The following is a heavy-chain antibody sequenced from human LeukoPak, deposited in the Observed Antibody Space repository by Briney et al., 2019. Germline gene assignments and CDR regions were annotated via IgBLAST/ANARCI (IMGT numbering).Heavy chain of an antibody. CDR3: ARGAERSGYDY. V-gene: IGHV3-21*01. J-gene: IGHJ4*02. D-gene: IGHD3-22*01. Sequence: ETLSLTCTVSGGSINSYYWSWIRQPPGKGLEWVSSISSRSTYTYYADSLKGRFTISRDNAKNSLYLQMNTLRGEDTAVYYCARGAERSGYDYWGQGTLVTVAS. CDR1: GGSINSYY. CDR2: ISSRSTYT.